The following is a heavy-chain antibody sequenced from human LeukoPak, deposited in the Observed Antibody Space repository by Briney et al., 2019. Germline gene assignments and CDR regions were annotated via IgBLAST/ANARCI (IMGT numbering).Heavy chain of an antibody. Sequence: NASETLSLTCAVYGGSFSGYYWSWIRQPPGKGLEWIGEINHSGSTNYNPSLKSRVTISVDTSKNQFSLKLSSVTAADTAVYYCARFTYYYDSSGYYYVFYFDYWGQGTLVTVSS. V-gene: IGHV4-34*01. D-gene: IGHD3-22*01. CDR3: ARFTYYYDSSGYYYVFYFDY. J-gene: IGHJ4*02. CDR2: INHSGST. CDR1: GGSFSGYY.